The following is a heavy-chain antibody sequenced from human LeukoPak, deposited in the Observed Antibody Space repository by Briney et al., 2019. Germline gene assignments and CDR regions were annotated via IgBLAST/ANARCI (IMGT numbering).Heavy chain of an antibody. CDR1: GFTFSSYT. J-gene: IGHJ4*02. Sequence: PGGSLRLSCAASGFTFSSYTMNWVRQAPGKGLEWVSHISSSSTVIYYADSVKGRFTISRDNAKNSLYLQMNSLRAEDTAVYYCAKGPGYCSGGSCRYYFDYWGQGTLVTVSS. CDR2: ISSSSTVI. D-gene: IGHD2-15*01. V-gene: IGHV3-48*04. CDR3: AKGPGYCSGGSCRYYFDY.